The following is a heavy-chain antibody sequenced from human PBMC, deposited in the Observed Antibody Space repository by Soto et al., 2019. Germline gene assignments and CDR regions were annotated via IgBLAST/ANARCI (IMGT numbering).Heavy chain of an antibody. J-gene: IGHJ5*01. CDR2: ISGSGSSS. CDR3: AKDHAREQFVRGENWFDS. V-gene: IGHV3-23*01. CDR1: GFTFSNYA. Sequence: GGSLRLSCAASGFTFSNYAMNWVRQAPGKGLEWVSGISGSGSSSYYTGSVKGRFSISRDNSKNTLDLQMNSLRAEDTAIYYCAKDHAREQFVRGENWFDSWGQGTLVTVSS. D-gene: IGHD6-6*01.